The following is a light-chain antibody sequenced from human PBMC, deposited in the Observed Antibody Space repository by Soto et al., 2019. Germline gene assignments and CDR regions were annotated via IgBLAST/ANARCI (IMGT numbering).Light chain of an antibody. Sequence: AIVMTQSPASLSVSPGERATISCRASQGISSNLAWYQQKPGQAPKLLIYDASTWQSGVPSRFSGSGSGTEFTLTISSLQSEDFAVYYCQQYDSSLITFGPGTKVDIK. CDR3: QQYDSSLIT. CDR2: DAS. V-gene: IGKV1-8*01. J-gene: IGKJ3*01. CDR1: QGISSN.